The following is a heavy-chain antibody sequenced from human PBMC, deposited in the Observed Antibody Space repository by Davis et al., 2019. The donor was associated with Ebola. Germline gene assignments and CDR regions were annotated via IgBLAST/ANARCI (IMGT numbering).Heavy chain of an antibody. V-gene: IGHV4-30-4*08. CDR2: IYYSGST. CDR3: ARVEVHITGTLCWFDP. Sequence: LRLSCTVSGGSISSGDYYWSWIRQPPGKGLEWIGYIYYSGSTYYNPSLKSRVTISVDTSKNQFSLKLSSVTAADTAVYYCARVEVHITGTLCWFDPWGQGTLVTVSS. D-gene: IGHD1-7*01. CDR1: GGSISSGDYY. J-gene: IGHJ5*02.